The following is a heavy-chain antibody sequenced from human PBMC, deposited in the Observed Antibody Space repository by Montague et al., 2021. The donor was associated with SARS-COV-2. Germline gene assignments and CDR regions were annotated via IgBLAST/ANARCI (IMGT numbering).Heavy chain of an antibody. Sequence: CAISGDSVWSNTAAWNWIRQSPLGGLEWLGRTNYRSKWTSDYATSVEGRIGIDPDTSKNQFFLHLRSVTPEDTGVYYCVRDTGSAQAGFDAWGQGTLVTVSS. CDR2: TNYRSKWTS. D-gene: IGHD4-17*01. J-gene: IGHJ4*02. CDR3: VRDTGSAQAGFDA. V-gene: IGHV6-1*01. CDR1: GDSVWSNTAA.